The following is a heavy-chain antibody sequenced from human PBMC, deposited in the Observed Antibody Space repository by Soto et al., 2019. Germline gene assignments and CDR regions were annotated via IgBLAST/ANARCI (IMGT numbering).Heavy chain of an antibody. Sequence: SETLSLTCTVSGGSISSSSYYWGWIRQPPGKGLEWIGSIYYSGSTYYNPSLKSRVTISVDTSKNQFSLKLSFVTAADTAVYYCARHTTYYYGSGSYYRLDWFDPWGQGTLVTVSS. CDR2: IYYSGST. D-gene: IGHD3-10*01. V-gene: IGHV4-39*01. CDR1: GGSISSSSYY. J-gene: IGHJ5*02. CDR3: ARHTTYYYGSGSYYRLDWFDP.